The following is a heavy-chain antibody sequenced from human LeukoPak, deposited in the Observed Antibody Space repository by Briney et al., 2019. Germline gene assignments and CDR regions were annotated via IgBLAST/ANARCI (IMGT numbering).Heavy chain of an antibody. V-gene: IGHV4-4*07. CDR1: GGSISSYY. CDR2: IYSTGTT. J-gene: IGHJ4*02. Sequence: SETLSLTCTVSGGSISSYYWSWIRQPAGKGLEWIGRIYSTGTTDYNPSLKNRVTMSLDTSKNQFSLKLTSVTAADTAVYYCARDNDFFDYWGQGTLVTVSS. CDR3: ARDNDFFDY.